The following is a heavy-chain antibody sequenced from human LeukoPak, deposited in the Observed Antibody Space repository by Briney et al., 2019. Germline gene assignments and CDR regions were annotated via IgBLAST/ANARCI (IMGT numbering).Heavy chain of an antibody. CDR1: GYTFTGFY. CDR3: ASLGDFFGSGSYAPFDY. CDR2: INPNTGGT. V-gene: IGHV1-2*02. J-gene: IGHJ4*02. D-gene: IGHD3-10*01. Sequence: GASVKVSCEASGYTFTGFYMHWVRQAPGQGLEWMGWINPNTGGTNYAQKLQGRVTMTRDTSITTAYMELSRLTSDDTAVYYCASLGDFFGSGSYAPFDYWGQGSLVTVSS.